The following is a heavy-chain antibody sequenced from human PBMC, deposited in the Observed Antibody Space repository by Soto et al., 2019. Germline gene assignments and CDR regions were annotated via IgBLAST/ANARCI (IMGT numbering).Heavy chain of an antibody. V-gene: IGHV1-8*01. J-gene: IGHJ6*02. CDR3: ARFGGSLWFGELLHYYYGMDV. CDR2: MNPNSGNT. D-gene: IGHD3-10*01. Sequence: XSVKVSCKASGYPFTSYDINWGRQATGQGLEWMGWMNPNSGNTGYAQKFQGRVTMTRNTSISTAYMELSSLRSEDTAVYYCARFGGSLWFGELLHYYYGMDVWGQGTTVTVSS. CDR1: GYPFTSYD.